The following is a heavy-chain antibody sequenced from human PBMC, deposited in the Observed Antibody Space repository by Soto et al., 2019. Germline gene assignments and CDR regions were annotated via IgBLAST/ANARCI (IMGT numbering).Heavy chain of an antibody. CDR2: ISAYNGNT. CDR3: ARVVGIVVVVAATENWFDP. V-gene: IGHV1-18*04. Sequence: ASVKVSCKASGYTFTSYGISWVRQAPGQGLEWMGWISAYNGNTNYAQKLQGRVTMTTDTSTSTAYMELRSLRSDDTAVYYCARVVGIVVVVAATENWFDPWGQGTLVTVSS. CDR1: GYTFTSYG. J-gene: IGHJ5*02. D-gene: IGHD2-15*01.